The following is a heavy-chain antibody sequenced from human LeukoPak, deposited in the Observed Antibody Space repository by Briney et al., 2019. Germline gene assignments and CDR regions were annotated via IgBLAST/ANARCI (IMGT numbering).Heavy chain of an antibody. Sequence: SETLSLTCTVSGGSISSYYWSWIRQPPGKGLEWIGYIYYSGSTNYNPSLKSRVTISVDTSKNQFSLKLSSVTAADTAVYYCARNTYYYDSSGYPDYWGRGTLVTVSS. CDR2: IYYSGST. J-gene: IGHJ4*02. CDR1: GGSISSYY. CDR3: ARNTYYYDSSGYPDY. V-gene: IGHV4-59*01. D-gene: IGHD3-22*01.